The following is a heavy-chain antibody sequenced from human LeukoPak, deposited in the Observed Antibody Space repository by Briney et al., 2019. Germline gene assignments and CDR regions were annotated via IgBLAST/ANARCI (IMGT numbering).Heavy chain of an antibody. CDR1: GFTFSGYS. CDR3: VRGPTVTTRDGY. V-gene: IGHV3-48*04. D-gene: IGHD4-17*01. CDR2: ISSSSSTI. J-gene: IGHJ4*02. Sequence: GGSLRLSCAASGFTFSGYSLSWVRQAPGKGLEWISYISSSSSTIYYADSVKGRFTISRDNAKNSLYLQMNSLRAEDSAIHYCVRGPTVTTRDGYWGQGTLVTVSS.